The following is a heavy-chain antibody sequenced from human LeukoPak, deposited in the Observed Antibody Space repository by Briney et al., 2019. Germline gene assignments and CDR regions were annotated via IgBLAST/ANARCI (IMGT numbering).Heavy chain of an antibody. V-gene: IGHV3-74*01. CDR3: AKDHYWSIDY. J-gene: IGHJ4*02. CDR2: IKGDGIST. Sequence: GGFLRLSCAASGFDFSSNWMHWVRHAPGQGLVWVSRIKGDGISTNYADSVKGRFTISRDIAKNTLYLQMNSLRAEDTGVYYCAKDHYWSIDYWGRGTLVTVSS. D-gene: IGHD3-3*01. CDR1: GFDFSSNW.